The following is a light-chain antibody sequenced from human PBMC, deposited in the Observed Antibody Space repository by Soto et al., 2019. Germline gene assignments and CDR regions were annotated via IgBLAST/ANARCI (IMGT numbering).Light chain of an antibody. CDR2: DAS. J-gene: IGKJ1*01. Sequence: DIQMPQSPSTLSASVGDRVTITCRASQSISSWLAWYQQKPGKAPKLLIYDASSLESGVPSRFRGSGSGTEFTLTISSLQPDDFATYYCQQYNSYPWTFGQGTKVEIK. CDR3: QQYNSYPWT. V-gene: IGKV1-5*01. CDR1: QSISSW.